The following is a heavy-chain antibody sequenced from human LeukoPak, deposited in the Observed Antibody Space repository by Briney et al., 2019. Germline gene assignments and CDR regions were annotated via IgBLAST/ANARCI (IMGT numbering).Heavy chain of an antibody. CDR1: GFTLSSYW. D-gene: IGHD2-15*01. Sequence: PGRSLRLSCAASGFTLSSYWMSWVRQAPGKGLEWVANIKQDGSEKYYVDSVKGRFTISRDNAKNSLYLQMNSLRAEDTAVYYCARRYFDYWGQGTLVTVSS. V-gene: IGHV3-7*01. CDR2: IKQDGSEK. CDR3: ARRYFDY. J-gene: IGHJ4*02.